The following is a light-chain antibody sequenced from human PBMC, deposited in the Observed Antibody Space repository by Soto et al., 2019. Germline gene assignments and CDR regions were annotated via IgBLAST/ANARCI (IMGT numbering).Light chain of an antibody. CDR2: YDS. Sequence: SYELAQPPSVSVAPGKTARLTCVGNNIGSKSVHWYQQKPGQAPVLVIYYDSDRPSGIPERFSGSNSGNTATLTISRVEAGDEADYYCQVWDSSSDHPGVFGTGTKVTV. V-gene: IGLV3-21*04. CDR1: NIGSKS. CDR3: QVWDSSSDHPGV. J-gene: IGLJ1*01.